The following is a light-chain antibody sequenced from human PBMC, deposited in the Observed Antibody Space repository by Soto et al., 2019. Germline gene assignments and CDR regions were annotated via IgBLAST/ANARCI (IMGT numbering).Light chain of an antibody. CDR2: SAS. Sequence: EIVMTKSPATLSVSPGERATLSCRASQSISTELAWYQQKPGQPPRLLIYSASTRATGVPARFTGSGSSSEFTLTIGGLQSEDFAVCYCPQGHNWPLSLGQGTRLEI. J-gene: IGKJ2*01. CDR1: QSISTE. CDR3: PQGHNWPLS. V-gene: IGKV3-15*01.